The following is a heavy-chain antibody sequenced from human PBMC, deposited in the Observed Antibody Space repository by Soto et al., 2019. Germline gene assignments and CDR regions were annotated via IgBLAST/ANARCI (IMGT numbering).Heavy chain of an antibody. V-gene: IGHV4-39*01. CDR1: GGSISSSSYY. D-gene: IGHD2-15*01. CDR3: ARHTPAISISDH. J-gene: IGHJ4*02. CDR2: IYYSGST. Sequence: QLQLQESGPGLVKPSETLSLTCTVSGGSISSSSYYWGWIRQPPGKGLEWIGSIYYSGSTYYNPSLTSRVTISVDTSKNQFSLQLSSVTAADTAVYYCARHTPAISISDHWGQGTLVTVSS.